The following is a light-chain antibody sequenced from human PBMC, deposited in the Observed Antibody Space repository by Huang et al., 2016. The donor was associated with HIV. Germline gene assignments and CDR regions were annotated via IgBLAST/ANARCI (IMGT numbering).Light chain of an antibody. Sequence: EIVMTQSPATLSASPGERATLSCRASQSVSSNLAWYQQKPGQAPRLLIYGASTRATAIPARFSGSGSGTEFTLTISSLQSEDFAVYYCHQYNDWPPTYTFGQGTKLEIK. CDR2: GAS. CDR1: QSVSSN. CDR3: HQYNDWPPTYT. V-gene: IGKV3-15*01. J-gene: IGKJ2*01.